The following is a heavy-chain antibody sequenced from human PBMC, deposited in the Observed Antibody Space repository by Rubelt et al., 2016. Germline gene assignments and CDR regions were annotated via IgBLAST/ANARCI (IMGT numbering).Heavy chain of an antibody. CDR1: GFTFSSYD. CDR3: ARDNPGYGMDV. D-gene: IGHD1-14*01. J-gene: IGHJ6*02. CDR2: IGTTGDT. Sequence: DVQLEESGGGLVQPGGSLRLSCAASGFTFSSYDIHWVRRAAGRGLEWVSAIGTTGDTFYPGSVKGRFTISRENAKNSLYLEMNSLGAGDTAVYYCARDNPGYGMDVWGQGTTVTVSS. V-gene: IGHV3-13*04.